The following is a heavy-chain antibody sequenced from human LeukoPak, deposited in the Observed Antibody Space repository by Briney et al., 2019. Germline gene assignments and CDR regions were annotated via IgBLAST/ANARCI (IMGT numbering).Heavy chain of an antibody. D-gene: IGHD2-15*01. V-gene: IGHV1-2*02. CDR1: GYPFTGYY. Sequence: ASLKVSCKASGYPFTGYYMHWVRQAPGQGLEWMGWINPNSGGTNYAQKFQGRVTMTRDTSISTAYMELSRLRSDNTAVYYCARERTLTSCYDYWGQGTLVTVSS. CDR3: ARERTLTSCYDY. CDR2: INPNSGGT. J-gene: IGHJ4*02.